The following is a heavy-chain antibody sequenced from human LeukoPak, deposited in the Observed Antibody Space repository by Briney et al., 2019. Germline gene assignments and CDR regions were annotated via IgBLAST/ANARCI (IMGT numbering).Heavy chain of an antibody. V-gene: IGHV1-2*02. CDR2: INPNSGGT. D-gene: IGHD6-13*01. Sequence: ASVTVSCKASGYTFIGYYMHWVRQAPGQGLEWMGWINPNSGGTNYQGRVTMTRDTSISTAYMELSRLRSDDTAVYYCARGIAAAEDYWGQGTLVTVSS. CDR1: GYTFIGYY. CDR3: ARGIAAAEDY. J-gene: IGHJ4*02.